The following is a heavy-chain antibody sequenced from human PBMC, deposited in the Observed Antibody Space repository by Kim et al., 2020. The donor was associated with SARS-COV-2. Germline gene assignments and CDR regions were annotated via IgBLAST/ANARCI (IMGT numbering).Heavy chain of an antibody. CDR3: ARDMDTAMVIPFDY. J-gene: IGHJ4*02. V-gene: IGHV3-21*01. Sequence: ADSVKGRFTTARDNAKNLRYLQRNSLRAEDTAVYYCARDMDTAMVIPFDYWGQGTLVTVAS. D-gene: IGHD5-18*01.